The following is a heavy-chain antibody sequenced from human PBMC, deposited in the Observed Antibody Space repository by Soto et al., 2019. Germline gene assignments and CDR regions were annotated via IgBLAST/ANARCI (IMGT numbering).Heavy chain of an antibody. D-gene: IGHD3-22*01. J-gene: IGHJ3*02. CDR3: ARTDSSGYYSGKSAFDI. V-gene: IGHV5-51*01. CDR2: IYPGDSDT. CDR1: CYSFTSYW. Sequence: GESLKFSCKASCYSFTSYWSGWVRQMAGKGLEWMGIIYPGDSDTRYSPSFQGQVTISADKSVSTAYLQWSSLKASDTAMYYCARTDSSGYYSGKSAFDIWGQGTMVTVS.